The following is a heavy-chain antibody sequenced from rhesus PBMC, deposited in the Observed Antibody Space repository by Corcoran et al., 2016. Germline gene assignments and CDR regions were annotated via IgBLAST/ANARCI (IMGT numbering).Heavy chain of an antibody. CDR2: IIPLVGIK. CDR1: GFTFGSYA. Sequence: QVQLVQSGAEVKKPGASVKVSCKASGFTFGSYAINWVRQAPGKGLEWWGVIIPLVGIKNSAEKFQGRVTITAETSTSTAYRELSSLRSEDTAVYYCAITVAEPYYYGLDSWGQGVVVTVSS. CDR3: AITVAEPYYYGLDS. J-gene: IGHJ6*01. D-gene: IGHD4-29*01. V-gene: IGHV1-198*02.